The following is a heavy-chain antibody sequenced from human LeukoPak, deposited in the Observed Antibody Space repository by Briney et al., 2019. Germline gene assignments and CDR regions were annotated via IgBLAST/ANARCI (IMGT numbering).Heavy chain of an antibody. CDR2: ISGSGDST. V-gene: IGHV3-23*01. CDR3: AKDRPQMIVVVISVNAFDI. J-gene: IGHJ3*02. CDR1: GFTFSYYA. Sequence: GGSLRLSCVASGFTFSYYAMTWVRQAPGKGLEWVSDISGSGDSTNYADSVKGRFTISRDNSKNTLYLQMNSLRAEDTAVYYCAKDRPQMIVVVISVNAFDIWGQGTMVTVSS. D-gene: IGHD3-22*01.